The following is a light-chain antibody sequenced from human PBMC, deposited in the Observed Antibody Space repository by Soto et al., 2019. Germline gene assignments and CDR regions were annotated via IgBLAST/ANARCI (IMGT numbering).Light chain of an antibody. CDR2: EVT. CDR3: SSYTRNTALV. CDR1: SSDVGGYNY. Sequence: QSVLTQPASVSGSPGQSITISCTGASSDVGGYNYVSWYQQHPGKAPKLMIYEVTNRPSGVSHRFSGSKSGSTASLTISGLQAEDEADYYCSSYTRNTALVFGPGTKVTVL. V-gene: IGLV2-14*01. J-gene: IGLJ1*01.